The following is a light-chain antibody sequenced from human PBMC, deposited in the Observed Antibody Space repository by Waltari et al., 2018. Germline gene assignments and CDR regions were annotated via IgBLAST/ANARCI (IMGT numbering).Light chain of an antibody. CDR2: AAS. CDR3: QQLNSYPLT. V-gene: IGKV1-9*01. J-gene: IGKJ3*01. Sequence: DIQLTQSPSFLSTSVGDRVTIACRASQGIGNYLAWYQQKPGKAPQLLIHAASTLQSGVPSRFSGSGSGTEFTLTISSLQPEDFATYYCQQLNSYPLTFGPGTKVDIK. CDR1: QGIGNY.